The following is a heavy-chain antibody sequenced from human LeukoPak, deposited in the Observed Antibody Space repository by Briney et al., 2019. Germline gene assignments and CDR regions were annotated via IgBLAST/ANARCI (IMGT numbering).Heavy chain of an antibody. J-gene: IGHJ4*02. Sequence: SETLSLTCTVSGGSITNYYWSWIRQPPGKGLEWIGYIHYSGSTKYKSSLKSRVTISVDTSKNQFSLKLNSVTAADTAVYYCARGKEVITMLRGFKPGYYFDYWGQGTLVTVSS. CDR3: ARGKEVITMLRGFKPGYYFDY. CDR1: GGSITNYY. D-gene: IGHD3-10*01. V-gene: IGHV4-59*01. CDR2: IHYSGST.